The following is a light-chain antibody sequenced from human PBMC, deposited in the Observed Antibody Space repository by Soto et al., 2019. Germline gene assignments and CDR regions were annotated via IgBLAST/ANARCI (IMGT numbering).Light chain of an antibody. CDR3: ISYTTSSTWV. CDR2: DVS. CDR1: SSDIGGYNY. J-gene: IGLJ3*02. V-gene: IGLV2-14*01. Sequence: QSALTQPASVSGSPEQSITISCTGTSSDIGGYNYVSWYQQHPGKVPKLMIYDVSNRPSGVSNRFSGSKSGNTASPTISGLQAEDEADYYCISYTTSSTWVFGGGTKLTVL.